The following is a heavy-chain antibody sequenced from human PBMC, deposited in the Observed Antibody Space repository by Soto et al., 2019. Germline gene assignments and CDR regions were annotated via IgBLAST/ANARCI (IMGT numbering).Heavy chain of an antibody. CDR3: ASCSGTSYASDY. CDR1: GYSISSGYY. J-gene: IGHJ4*02. V-gene: IGHV4-38-2*01. D-gene: IGHD1-26*01. CDR2: IYHTGST. Sequence: WETLSLTCAVSGYSISSGYYWAWIRQPPGKGLEWIGSIYHTGSTYYNPSLKSRVTMSVDTSKNRFSLKLSSVTAADTAMYYCASCSGTSYASDYWGQGTLVTVFS.